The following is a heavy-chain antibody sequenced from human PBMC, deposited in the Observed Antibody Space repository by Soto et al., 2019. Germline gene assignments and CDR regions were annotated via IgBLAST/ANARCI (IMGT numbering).Heavy chain of an antibody. CDR3: ARLGEGNWFDP. CDR2: IYYSGST. J-gene: IGHJ5*02. CDR1: GGSISSSSYY. Sequence: SETLSLTCTVSGGSISSSSYYWGWIRQPPGKGLEWIGGIYYSGSTYYNPSLKSRVTISVDTSKNQFSLKLSSVTAADTAVYYCARLGEGNWFDPWGQGTLVTVSS. V-gene: IGHV4-39*01.